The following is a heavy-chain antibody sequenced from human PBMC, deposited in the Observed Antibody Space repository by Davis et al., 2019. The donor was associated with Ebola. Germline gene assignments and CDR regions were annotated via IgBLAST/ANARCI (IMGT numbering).Heavy chain of an antibody. J-gene: IGHJ4*02. V-gene: IGHV3-23*01. D-gene: IGHD6-19*01. CDR3: AKEGIGSGWYSDFDY. CDR2: ISAGGGST. CDR1: GFTFSNYA. Sequence: GESLKISCAASGFTFSNYAMNWVRQAPGKGLEWVSAISAGGGSTYSADSVKGRFTISRDNSKNTLYLQMNSLRADDTAVYYCAKEGIGSGWYSDFDYWGQGTLVTVSS.